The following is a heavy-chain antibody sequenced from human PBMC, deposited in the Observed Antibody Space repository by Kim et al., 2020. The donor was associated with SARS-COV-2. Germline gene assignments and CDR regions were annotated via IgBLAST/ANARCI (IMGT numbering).Heavy chain of an antibody. J-gene: IGHJ4*02. CDR2: IIPIFGTA. CDR1: GGTFSSYA. D-gene: IGHD3-10*01. CDR3: ATTLRGFGELLLEY. V-gene: IGHV1-69*13. Sequence: SVKVSCKASGGTFSSYAISWVRQAPGQGLEWMGGIIPIFGTANYAQKFQGRVTITADESTSTAYMELSSLRSEDTAVYYCATTLRGFGELLLEYWGQGTLVTVSS.